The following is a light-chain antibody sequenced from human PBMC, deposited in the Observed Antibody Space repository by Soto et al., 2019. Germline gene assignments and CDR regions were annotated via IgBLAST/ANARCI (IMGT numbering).Light chain of an antibody. CDR1: QSISAY. V-gene: IGKV1-39*01. CDR3: QQSYRIPIT. J-gene: IGKJ5*01. CDR2: GAS. Sequence: DIQMTQSPSSLSASVGDRVTITCRASQSISAYLNWYQQKPGKAPKLLIYGASSLQSGVPSRFSGSGSGTDFSLTISSLQPEDFATYYCQQSYRIPITFGQGTRLEIK.